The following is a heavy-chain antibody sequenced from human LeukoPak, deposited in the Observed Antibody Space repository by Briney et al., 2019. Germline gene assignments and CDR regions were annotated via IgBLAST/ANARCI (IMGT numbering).Heavy chain of an antibody. CDR2: ISSNGSTI. V-gene: IGHV3-48*03. CDR1: GFTFRRYE. J-gene: IGHJ6*02. Sequence: GGPLRLSCAASGFTFRRYEMNWVPEAPGKALEGVSYISSNGSTIYYADSVKGRFTISRDNAKNSLYLQTSSLRAEDTAVYYCARVGLLWFGELFNYYYGMDVWGQGTTVTVSS. CDR3: ARVGLLWFGELFNYYYGMDV. D-gene: IGHD3-10*01.